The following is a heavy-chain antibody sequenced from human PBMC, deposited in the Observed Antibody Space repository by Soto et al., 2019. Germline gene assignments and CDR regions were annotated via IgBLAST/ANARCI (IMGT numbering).Heavy chain of an antibody. CDR2: ISYDGRNK. CDR1: GFTFSSYA. Sequence: QVQLVESGGGVVQPGRSLRLSCAASGFTFSSYAMHWVRQAPGKGLEWVAVISYDGRNKYYADSVKGRFTISRDNSKNTLYLQMNSLRTEDMAVYYCARARECRSTSCCRPLTYYDILTVWAPDYWGQGTLVTVSS. J-gene: IGHJ4*02. CDR3: ARARECRSTSCCRPLTYYDILTVWAPDY. V-gene: IGHV3-30-3*01. D-gene: IGHD3-9*01.